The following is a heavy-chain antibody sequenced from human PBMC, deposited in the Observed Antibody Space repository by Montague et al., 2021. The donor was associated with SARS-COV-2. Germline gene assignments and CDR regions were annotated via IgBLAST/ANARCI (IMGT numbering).Heavy chain of an antibody. CDR3: ARVRITMIVVVDAFDI. Sequence: TLSLTCTVSGGSISNGAYYWSWIRQPPGKPLEWVGYIYYSGSTYYNPSLKSRVTISVDTSKNQFSLKLNSVTAADTAVYYCARVRITMIVVVDAFDIWGQGTMVTVSS. CDR1: GGSISNGAYY. J-gene: IGHJ3*02. V-gene: IGHV4-31*03. D-gene: IGHD3-22*01. CDR2: IYYSGST.